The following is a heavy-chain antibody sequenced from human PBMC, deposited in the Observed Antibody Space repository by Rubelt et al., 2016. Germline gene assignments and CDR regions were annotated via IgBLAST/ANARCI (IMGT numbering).Heavy chain of an antibody. CDR3: ASLGSSSHDAFGI. Sequence: EVQLVQSGAEVKKPGESLKISCKGSGYSFTSYWIGWVRQMPGKGLEWMGIIYPGDSDTRYSPCFQGQGTIAADKSISTAYLRWSSLKASDTAMYYCASLGSSSHDAFGIWGQGTMVTVSS. J-gene: IGHJ3*02. CDR2: IYPGDSDT. CDR1: GYSFTSYW. D-gene: IGHD6-6*01. V-gene: IGHV5-51*01.